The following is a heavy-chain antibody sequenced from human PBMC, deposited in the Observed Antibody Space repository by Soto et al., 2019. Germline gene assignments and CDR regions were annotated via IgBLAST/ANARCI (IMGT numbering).Heavy chain of an antibody. Sequence: QVQLVESGGGVVQPGRSLRLSCAASGFTFSSYAMHWVRQAPGKGLEWVAVISYDGSNKYYADSVKGRFTISRDNSKNTLYLQMNSLRAEDTAVYYCAREMVRGVIIASGAFDIWGQGTMVTVSS. CDR3: AREMVRGVIIASGAFDI. CDR1: GFTFSSYA. J-gene: IGHJ3*02. V-gene: IGHV3-30-3*01. D-gene: IGHD3-10*01. CDR2: ISYDGSNK.